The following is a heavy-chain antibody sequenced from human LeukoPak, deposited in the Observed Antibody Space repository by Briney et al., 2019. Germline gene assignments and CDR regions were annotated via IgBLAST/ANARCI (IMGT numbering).Heavy chain of an antibody. CDR2: IIPIFGTA. Sequence: VKVSCKASGGTFISYAISCVRQARGQRREWMGGIIPIFGTANYAQKFQGRVTITTDESTSTAYMELSSLRSEDTAVYYCASGAIFGVVISGEYYYYMDVWGKGTTVTVSS. V-gene: IGHV1-69*13. J-gene: IGHJ6*03. D-gene: IGHD3-3*01. CDR3: ASGAIFGVVISGEYYYYMDV. CDR1: GGTFISYA.